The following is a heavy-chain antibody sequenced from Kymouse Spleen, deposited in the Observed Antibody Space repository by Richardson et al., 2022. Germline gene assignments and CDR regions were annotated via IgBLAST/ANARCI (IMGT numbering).Heavy chain of an antibody. CDR3: TRLAAAGQTDY. J-gene: IGHJ4*02. CDR1: GFTFSGSA. CDR2: IRSKANSYAT. D-gene: IGHD6-13*01. Sequence: EVQLVESGGGLVQPGGSLKLSCAASGFTFSGSAMHWVRQASGKGLEWVGRIRSKANSYATAYAASVKGRFTISRDDSKNTAYLQMNSLKTEDTAVYYCTRLAAAGQTDYWGQGTLVTVSS. V-gene: IGHV3-73*02.